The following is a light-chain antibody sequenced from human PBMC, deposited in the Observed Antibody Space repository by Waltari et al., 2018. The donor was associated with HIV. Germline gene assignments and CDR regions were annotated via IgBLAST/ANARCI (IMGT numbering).Light chain of an antibody. CDR3: CSYAGSSTPV. CDR1: SSDVGSYNL. V-gene: IGLV2-23*02. CDR2: EVS. J-gene: IGLJ2*01. Sequence: QSALTQPASVSGSPGQSITISCTGTSSDVGSYNLVSWYQQQPGKAPKLMLYEVSKRPSGVLNRFSCSKSGNTASLTISVLQAEDEADYYCCSYAGSSTPVFGGGTKLTVL.